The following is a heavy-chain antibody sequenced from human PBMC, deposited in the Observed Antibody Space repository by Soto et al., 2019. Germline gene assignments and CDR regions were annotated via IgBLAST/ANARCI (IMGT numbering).Heavy chain of an antibody. V-gene: IGHV4-34*01. CDR1: GGSFSGYY. CDR3: ARSLRSDIVVVAASGNWFDP. Sequence: PSETLSLTCAVYGGSFSGYYWSWIRQPPGKGLEWIGEINHSGSTNYNPSLKSRVTISVDTSKNQFSLKLSSVTAADTAVYYCARSLRSDIVVVAASGNWFDPWGQGTLVTVSS. D-gene: IGHD2-15*01. CDR2: INHSGST. J-gene: IGHJ5*02.